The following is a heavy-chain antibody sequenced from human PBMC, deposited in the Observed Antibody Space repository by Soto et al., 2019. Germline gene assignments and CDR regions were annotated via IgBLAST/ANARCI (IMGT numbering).Heavy chain of an antibody. CDR1: GAAISSGGSY. D-gene: IGHD3-3*01. J-gene: IGHJ4*02. CDR3: ERAPETPPIFGVVRPYFFDY. V-gene: IGHV4-31*03. Sequence: QVQLQESGPGLVKPSQTLSLTCTVSGAAISSGGSYWSWIRQRPGKGLEWIGYIFYSGSFYFTPSLKGRVIISPDTSKNLFSLRLTSVTAADSGVYYVERAPETPPIFGVVRPYFFDYWGQGTLVTVSS. CDR2: IFYSGSF.